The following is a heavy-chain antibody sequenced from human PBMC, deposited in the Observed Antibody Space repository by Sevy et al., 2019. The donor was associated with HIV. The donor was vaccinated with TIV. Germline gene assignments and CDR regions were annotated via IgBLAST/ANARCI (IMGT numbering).Heavy chain of an antibody. D-gene: IGHD3-22*01. CDR3: ASSLLYKYDSSGYYPLDH. V-gene: IGHV3-53*01. J-gene: IGHJ4*02. CDR1: GFDVGTNY. CDR2: IYSDGDT. Sequence: GSLRLSCAASGFDVGTNYMSWVRQAPTKGLEWVSIIYSDGDTDYADSVKGRFTISRDNSKNTLFLQMSSLRVEDTAVYYCASSLLYKYDSSGYYPLDHWGQGTLVTVSS.